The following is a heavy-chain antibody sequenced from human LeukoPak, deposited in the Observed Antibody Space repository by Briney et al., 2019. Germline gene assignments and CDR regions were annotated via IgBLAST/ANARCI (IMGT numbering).Heavy chain of an antibody. CDR2: FDPEDGEA. J-gene: IGHJ4*02. V-gene: IGHV1-24*01. CDR3: ATVPLAVAGDDVFDY. Sequence: ASVTVSCTVSGYTLTELSMHWVRQAPGKGLEWMGGFDPEDGEAIYAQKFQGRVTMTEDTSTDTAYMELSSLRSEDTAVYYCATVPLAVAGDDVFDYWGQGTLVTVSS. D-gene: IGHD6-19*01. CDR1: GYTLTELS.